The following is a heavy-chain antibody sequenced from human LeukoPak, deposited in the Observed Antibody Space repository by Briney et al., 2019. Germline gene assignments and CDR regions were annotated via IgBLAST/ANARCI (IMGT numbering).Heavy chain of an antibody. V-gene: IGHV3-23*01. J-gene: IGHJ6*02. CDR3: AKEEKFRYCSSTSCRVYGMDV. Sequence: GGSLRLSCAASGFTFSSYAMSWVRQAPGKGLEWVSAISASGYSTYYADSVKGRFTISRDNSKKTLYLQMNSLRAEDTAVYYCAKEEKFRYCSSTSCRVYGMDVWGQGTTVTVSS. D-gene: IGHD2-2*01. CDR2: ISASGYST. CDR1: GFTFSSYA.